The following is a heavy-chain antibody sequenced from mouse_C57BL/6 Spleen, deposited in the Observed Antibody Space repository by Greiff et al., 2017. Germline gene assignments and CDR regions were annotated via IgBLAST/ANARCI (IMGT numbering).Heavy chain of an antibody. V-gene: IGHV5-9-1*02. Sequence: EVQGVESGEGLVKPGGSLKLSCAASGFIFSSYAMSWVRQTTEKRLEWVAYISSGGDYIYYADTVKGRFTISRDNARNTLYLQMSSLKSEDTAMYYCTRDYGSSYVYYAMDYWGQGTSVTGSS. D-gene: IGHD1-1*01. CDR3: TRDYGSSYVYYAMDY. CDR1: GFIFSSYA. CDR2: ISSGGDYI. J-gene: IGHJ4*01.